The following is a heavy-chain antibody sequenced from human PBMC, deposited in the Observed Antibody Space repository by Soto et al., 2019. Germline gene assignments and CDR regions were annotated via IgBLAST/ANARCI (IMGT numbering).Heavy chain of an antibody. D-gene: IGHD1-1*01. Sequence: GGSLRLSCAASGFTFNNYEMSWVRQPPGKGLEWVAAISGNAARTYYADSVKGRFTISRDSSKKTVFLQMNSLRAEDTAVYYCAKNNWNDVRNYWGQGTLVTVSS. CDR2: ISGNAART. CDR3: AKNNWNDVRNY. V-gene: IGHV3-23*01. CDR1: GFTFNNYE. J-gene: IGHJ4*02.